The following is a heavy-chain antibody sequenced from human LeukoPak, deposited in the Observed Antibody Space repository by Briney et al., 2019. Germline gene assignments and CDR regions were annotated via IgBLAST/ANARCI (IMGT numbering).Heavy chain of an antibody. J-gene: IGHJ5*02. CDR2: INPNSGGT. CDR3: ARDIEYSSSGWFDP. D-gene: IGHD6-6*01. CDR1: GYTFTGYC. Sequence: ASVKVSCKASGYTFTGYCMHWVRQAPGQGLEWMGWINPNSGGTNYAQKFQGRVTMTRDTSISTAYMELSRLRSDDTAVYYCARDIEYSSSGWFDPWGQGTLVTVSS. V-gene: IGHV1-2*02.